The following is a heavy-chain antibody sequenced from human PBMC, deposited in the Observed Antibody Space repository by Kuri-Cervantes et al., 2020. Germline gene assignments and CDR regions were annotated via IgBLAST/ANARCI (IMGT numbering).Heavy chain of an antibody. CDR3: ARDPNYYDSSGYIDY. J-gene: IGHJ4*02. V-gene: IGHV3-7*01. CDR1: GFTFSSYW. CDR2: IKQGGSEK. Sequence: GGSLRLSCAASGFTFSSYWMSWVRQAPGKGLEWVANIKQGGSEKYYADSVKGRFTISRDNSKNTLYLQMNSLRAEDTAVYYCARDPNYYDSSGYIDYWGQGTLVTVSS. D-gene: IGHD3-22*01.